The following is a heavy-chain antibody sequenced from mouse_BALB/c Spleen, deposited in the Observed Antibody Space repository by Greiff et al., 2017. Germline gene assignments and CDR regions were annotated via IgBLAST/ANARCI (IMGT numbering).Heavy chain of an antibody. CDR2: INSNGGST. J-gene: IGHJ2*01. Sequence: EVKLVESGGGLVQPGGSLKLSCAASGFTFSSYGMSWVRQTPDKRLQLVATINSNGGSTYYPDSVKGRFTISRDNAKNTLYLQMSSLKSEDTAMYYCARVYYYGDYFDYWGQGTTLTVSS. CDR3: ARVYYYGDYFDY. V-gene: IGHV5-6-3*01. D-gene: IGHD1-1*01. CDR1: GFTFSSYG.